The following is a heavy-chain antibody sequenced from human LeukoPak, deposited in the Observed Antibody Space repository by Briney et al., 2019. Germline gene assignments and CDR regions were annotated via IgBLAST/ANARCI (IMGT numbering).Heavy chain of an antibody. Sequence: GGSLRLSCAASGFTFSNYAMSWVRQAPGKGLEWVSDISGSGDSTNYADSVKGRFTISRDNSKNTLYLQMNSLRVEDTAVYYCSGYYFDAFDIWGQGTMVTVSS. D-gene: IGHD3-3*01. V-gene: IGHV3-23*01. CDR2: ISGSGDST. CDR1: GFTFSNYA. J-gene: IGHJ3*02. CDR3: SGYYFDAFDI.